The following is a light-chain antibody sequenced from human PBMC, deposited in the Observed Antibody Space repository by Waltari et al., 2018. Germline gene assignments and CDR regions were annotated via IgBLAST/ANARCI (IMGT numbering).Light chain of an antibody. CDR1: QSISSW. CDR2: KAS. CDR3: QQYNNYPFT. Sequence: DIQKTQSPSTLSASVGDRVTITCRASQSISSWLAWYQQKPGKAPKLLIYKASSLESGAPSRFSGSGSGTEFTLTISSLQPDDFATYYCQQYNNYPFTFGPGTKVDIK. V-gene: IGKV1-5*03. J-gene: IGKJ3*01.